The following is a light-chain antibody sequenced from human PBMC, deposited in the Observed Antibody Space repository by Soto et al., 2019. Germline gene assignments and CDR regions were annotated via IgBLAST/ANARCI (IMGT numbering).Light chain of an antibody. Sequence: QSALTQPASVSGSPGQSITISCTGTISDVGSYNLVSWYQQHPGKAPKLMIYGVNKRPSGVSNRFSGSKSGNTASLTISGLQAEDEADYYCCSYAGISTFYVFGTGTKLTVL. CDR2: GVN. J-gene: IGLJ1*01. CDR1: ISDVGSYNL. V-gene: IGLV2-23*02. CDR3: CSYAGISTFYV.